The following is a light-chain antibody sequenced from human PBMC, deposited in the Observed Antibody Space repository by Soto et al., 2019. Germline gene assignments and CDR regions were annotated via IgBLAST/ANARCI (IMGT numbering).Light chain of an antibody. CDR2: DAS. CDR3: QQRSNWTPLT. CDR1: QSVSSY. V-gene: IGKV3-11*01. J-gene: IGKJ4*01. Sequence: EIVLTQSPATLSLSPGERATLSCRASQSVSSYLAWYQQKPGQAPRLLIYDASNRATGIPARFSGSGSGTDFTPTISSLEPEDFAVYYCQQRSNWTPLTFGGGTKVEIK.